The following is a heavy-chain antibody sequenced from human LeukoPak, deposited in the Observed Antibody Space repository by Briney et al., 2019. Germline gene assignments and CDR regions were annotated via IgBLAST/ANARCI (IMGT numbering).Heavy chain of an antibody. Sequence: SETLSLTCTVSGGSISSYHWSWVRQPPGKGLQWIGFIYSSGSTNYNPSLKSRVTISLDTSKNQFSLRVSSVTSADTAVYYCARGNSGYDYAFDIWGQGTMVTVSS. D-gene: IGHD5-12*01. J-gene: IGHJ3*02. CDR3: ARGNSGYDYAFDI. CDR1: GGSISSYH. CDR2: IYSSGST. V-gene: IGHV4-59*01.